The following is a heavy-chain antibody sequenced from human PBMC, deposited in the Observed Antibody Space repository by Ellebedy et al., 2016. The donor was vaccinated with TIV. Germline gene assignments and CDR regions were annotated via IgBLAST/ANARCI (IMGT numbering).Heavy chain of an antibody. CDR3: AKEGVYSYGYADYFDF. J-gene: IGHJ4*02. CDR2: ISYDGRNE. D-gene: IGHD5-18*01. CDR1: GFIFNTYG. Sequence: GESLKISCAASGFIFNTYGMHWFRQAPGKGLAWVAGISYDGRNEYFADSVKGRFTISRDNSKNTVDLQLTTLRVDDTAIYFCAKEGVYSYGYADYFDFWGPGTLVTVSS. V-gene: IGHV3-30*18.